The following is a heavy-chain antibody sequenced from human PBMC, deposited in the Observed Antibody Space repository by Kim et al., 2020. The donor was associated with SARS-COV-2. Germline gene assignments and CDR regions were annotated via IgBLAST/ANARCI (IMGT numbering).Heavy chain of an antibody. CDR2: VSSGGGTT. D-gene: IGHD2-15*01. CDR3: TKEGPILGRFALDI. J-gene: IGHJ3*02. V-gene: IGHV3-30*18. Sequence: GGSLRLSCAASGFTFSNFGMPWVRQAPGKGLEWVAVVSSGGGTTYHADSVKGRFTISIDNTRVTLYLEMHSLRAEDTAIYYCTKEGPILGRFALDIWGLGTMVTVA. CDR1: GFTFSNFG.